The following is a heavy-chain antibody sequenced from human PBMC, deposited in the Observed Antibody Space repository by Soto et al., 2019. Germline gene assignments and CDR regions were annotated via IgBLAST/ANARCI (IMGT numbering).Heavy chain of an antibody. J-gene: IGHJ6*02. CDR2: IDWDDDK. CDR3: ARMSTAGAHYFYGMDV. D-gene: IGHD1-1*01. V-gene: IGHV2-70*20. Sequence: VSGPTLVNPTHTLTLTCTFSGFSLTTTGMVVSWVRQAPGKALEWLALIDWDDDKYYNTFLKTRLTISKDTSRNQVVLTMTNMDPEDTATYYCARMSTAGAHYFYGMDVWGQGTTVTVSS. CDR1: GFSLTTTGMV.